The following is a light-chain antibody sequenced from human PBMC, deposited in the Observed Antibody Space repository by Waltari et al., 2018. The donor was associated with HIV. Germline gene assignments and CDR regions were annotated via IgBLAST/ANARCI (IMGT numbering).Light chain of an antibody. CDR1: SNDLGPYVL. CDR2: DVT. V-gene: IGLV2-23*02. J-gene: IGLJ3*02. CDR3: CSYAGITTWV. Sequence: QSALTQPASVSGSPGQSTTISCPGTSNDLGPYVLVSWYQHQPGTAPNLIIYDVTKWPSGVSHRFSGSKSGATASLTISGLQAEDEADYYCCSYAGITTWVFGGGTKVTVL.